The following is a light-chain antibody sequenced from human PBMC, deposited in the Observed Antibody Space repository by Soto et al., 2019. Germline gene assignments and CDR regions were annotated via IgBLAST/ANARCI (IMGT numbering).Light chain of an antibody. Sequence: DIQMTQSPSALSASVGESVTITCRASQSIGSWLAGYQQKPGKVPKLLIYKASSLENGVPSRFSGSGSGTEFALTISTLQPDDFATYYCQQDSIYSAFGPGTNVDI. CDR1: QSIGSW. J-gene: IGKJ3*01. CDR2: KAS. CDR3: QQDSIYSA. V-gene: IGKV1-5*03.